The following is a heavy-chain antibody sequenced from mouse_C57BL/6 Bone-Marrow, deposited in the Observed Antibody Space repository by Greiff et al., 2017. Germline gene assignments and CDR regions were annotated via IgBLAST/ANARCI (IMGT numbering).Heavy chain of an antibody. Sequence: EVHLVESGPGLVKPSQSLSLTCSVTGYSITSGYYWNWIRQFPGNKLEWMGYISYDGSNNYNPSLKNRISITRDTSKNQFFLKLNSVTTEDTATYYCARDGYHEGYFDVWGTGTTVTVSS. J-gene: IGHJ1*03. CDR2: ISYDGSN. CDR3: ARDGYHEGYFDV. CDR1: GYSITSGYY. V-gene: IGHV3-6*01. D-gene: IGHD2-2*01.